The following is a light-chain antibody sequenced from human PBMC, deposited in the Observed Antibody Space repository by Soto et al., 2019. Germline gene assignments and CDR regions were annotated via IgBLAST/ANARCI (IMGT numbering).Light chain of an antibody. CDR1: QSVSSS. CDR2: DAS. Sequence: EIVLTQSPATRSLSPGERATLSCRASQSVSSSLAWYQQKPGQAPRLLMYDASNRATGIPARLSGSGSGTDYTLTISSLEPEDFALYYCQQRSTWPPTFGQGTKVEIK. CDR3: QQRSTWPPT. V-gene: IGKV3-11*01. J-gene: IGKJ1*01.